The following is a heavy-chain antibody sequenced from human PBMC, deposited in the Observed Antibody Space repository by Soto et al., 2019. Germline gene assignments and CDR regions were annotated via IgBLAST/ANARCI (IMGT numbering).Heavy chain of an antibody. V-gene: IGHV1-8*01. CDR2: MNPNNGNT. CDR1: EYTFTSHD. D-gene: IGHD4-4*01. CDR3: AVGGDSSNYDRSNWFDP. J-gene: IGHJ5*02. Sequence: QVQLVQSGAEVKKAGASVKVSCKASEYTFTSHDINWVRQATGQGLEWMGWMNPNNGNTGYAQKFQGRVTMTRNTSITTAYMELSSLRSEDTAVYYFAVGGDSSNYDRSNWFDPWGQGTLVTVSS.